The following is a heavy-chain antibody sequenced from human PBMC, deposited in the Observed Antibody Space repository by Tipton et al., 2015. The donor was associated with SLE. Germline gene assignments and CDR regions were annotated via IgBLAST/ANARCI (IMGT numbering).Heavy chain of an antibody. V-gene: IGHV4-39*07. CDR1: GGSISSSSYY. CDR3: ARVDYMGWGYFDY. Sequence: TLSLTCTVSGGSISSSSYYWGWIRQPPGKGLEWIGSIYYSGSTYYNPSLKSRVTISVDTSKNQFSLKLSSVTAADTAVYYCARVDYMGWGYFDYWGQGTLVTVSS. D-gene: IGHD4-11*01. J-gene: IGHJ4*02. CDR2: IYYSGST.